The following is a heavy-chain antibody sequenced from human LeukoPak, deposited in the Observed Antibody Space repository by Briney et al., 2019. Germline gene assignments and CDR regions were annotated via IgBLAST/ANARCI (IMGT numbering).Heavy chain of an antibody. CDR1: GGTFSSYA. CDR3: ARASDVLRFLEWLSPSGYYYYGMDV. J-gene: IGHJ6*02. V-gene: IGHV1-69*04. CDR2: IIPILGIA. Sequence: SVKVSCKASGGTFSSYAISWVRQAPGQGLEWMGRIIPILGIANYAQKFQGRVTMTRDTSTSTVYMELSSLRSEDTAVYYCARASDVLRFLEWLSPSGYYYYGMDVWGQGTTVTVSS. D-gene: IGHD3-3*01.